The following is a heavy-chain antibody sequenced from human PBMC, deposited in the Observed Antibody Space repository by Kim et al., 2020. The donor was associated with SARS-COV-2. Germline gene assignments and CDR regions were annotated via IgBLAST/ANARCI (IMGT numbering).Heavy chain of an antibody. V-gene: IGHV4-39*01. D-gene: IGHD3-22*01. CDR2: YSGGT. J-gene: IGHJ4*02. Sequence: YSGGTYYNPSLKSRVTISVDTSKNQFSLKLSSVTAADTAVYYCAGGYYFIWGQGTLVTVSS. CDR3: AGGYYFI.